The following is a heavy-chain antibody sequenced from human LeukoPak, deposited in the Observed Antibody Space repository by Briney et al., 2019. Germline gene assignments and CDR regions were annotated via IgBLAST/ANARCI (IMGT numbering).Heavy chain of an antibody. V-gene: IGHV3-30*03. D-gene: IGHD3-3*01. CDR3: AREHFRRITIFGVVIPSGRDYYYGMDV. CDR1: GFTFSSYG. J-gene: IGHJ6*02. CDR2: ISYDGSNK. Sequence: GGSLRLSCAASGFTFSSYGMHWVRQAPGKGLEWVAVISYDGSNKYYADSVKGRFTISRDNSKNTLYLQMNSLRAEDTAVYYCAREHFRRITIFGVVIPSGRDYYYGMDVWGQGTTVTVSS.